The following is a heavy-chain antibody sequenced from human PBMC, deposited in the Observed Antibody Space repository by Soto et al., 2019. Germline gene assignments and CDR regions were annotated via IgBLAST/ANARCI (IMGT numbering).Heavy chain of an antibody. D-gene: IGHD6-13*01. J-gene: IGHJ4*02. Sequence: VGSLRLSCAASGFSFSDSAIHWVRQASGKGLEWIGRSGSTANSDATSLAASVKGRFTFSSDDSKNTLYLQMNSLRAEDTAVYYCAKHPYSSSPYFDYWGQGTLVTVSS. CDR2: SGSTANSDAT. CDR1: GFSFSDSA. V-gene: IGHV3-73*01. CDR3: AKHPYSSSPYFDY.